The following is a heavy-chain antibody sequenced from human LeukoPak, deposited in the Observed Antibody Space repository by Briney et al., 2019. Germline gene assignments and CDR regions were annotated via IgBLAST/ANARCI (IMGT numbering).Heavy chain of an antibody. V-gene: IGHV4-39*07. Sequence: SETLSLTCTVSGGSISSSSYYWGWIRQPPGKGLEWIGSIYYSGSTYYNLSLKSRVTISVDTSKNQFSLKLSSVTAADTAVYYCARDRGYSYGLTAFDYWGQGTLVTVSS. D-gene: IGHD5-18*01. CDR1: GGSISSSSYY. J-gene: IGHJ4*02. CDR2: IYYSGST. CDR3: ARDRGYSYGLTAFDY.